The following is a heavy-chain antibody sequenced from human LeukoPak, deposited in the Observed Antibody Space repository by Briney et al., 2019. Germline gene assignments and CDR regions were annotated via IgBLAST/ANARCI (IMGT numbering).Heavy chain of an antibody. CDR3: ARGRYSGYDAVRPGFYFDY. D-gene: IGHD5-12*01. CDR1: GGSFSGYY. CDR2: INHSGST. J-gene: IGHJ4*02. V-gene: IGHV4-34*01. Sequence: SETLSLTCAVYGGSFSGYYWSWIRQPPGKGLEWIGEINHSGSTNYNPSLKSRVTISVDTSKNQFSLKLSSVTAADTAVYYCARGRYSGYDAVRPGFYFDYWGQGTLVTVSS.